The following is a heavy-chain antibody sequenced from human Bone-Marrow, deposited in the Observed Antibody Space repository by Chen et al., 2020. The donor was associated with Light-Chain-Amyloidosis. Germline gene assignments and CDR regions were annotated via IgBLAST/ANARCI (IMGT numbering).Heavy chain of an antibody. D-gene: IGHD6-6*01. CDR1: GFTFDDYA. Sequence: EVQLVESGGGLVQPGRSLRLSCAAPGFTFDDYAMHWVRQAPGKGLEWVSGISWNSGSIGYADSVKGRFTISRDNAKNSLYLQMNSLRAEDMALYYCAKDPLHSSSGAFDIWGQGTMVTVSS. V-gene: IGHV3-9*03. J-gene: IGHJ3*02. CDR3: AKDPLHSSSGAFDI. CDR2: ISWNSGSI.